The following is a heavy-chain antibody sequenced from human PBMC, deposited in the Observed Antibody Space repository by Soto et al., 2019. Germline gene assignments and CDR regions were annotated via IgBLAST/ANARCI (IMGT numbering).Heavy chain of an antibody. J-gene: IGHJ4*02. V-gene: IGHV3-11*04. Sequence: PGGSLRLSCATSGFIFSDYYMHWIRQAPGKGLEWISYISGNGRIIQYADSAKGRFTISRDNAQNSLYLHMNSLRAEDTAVYYCAREACSGGNCFYFGPDYWGQGTPVTVSS. CDR1: GFIFSDYY. CDR3: AREACSGGNCFYFGPDY. D-gene: IGHD2-15*01. CDR2: ISGNGRII.